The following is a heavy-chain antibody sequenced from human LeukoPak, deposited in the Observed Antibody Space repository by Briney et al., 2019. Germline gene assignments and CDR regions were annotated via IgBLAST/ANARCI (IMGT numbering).Heavy chain of an antibody. Sequence: SETLPLTCTVPGRPISCYYWRWIPQPPGKGLEWSGFIYYSGSTHYNPSLKSRHTISVDTSKSQFSRRLSSVTAADTAVYYCTAASGSYWYFDLWGRGTLVTVSS. V-gene: IGHV4-59*08. D-gene: IGHD6-13*01. J-gene: IGHJ2*01. CDR1: GRPISCYY. CDR2: IYYSGST. CDR3: TAASGSYWYFDL.